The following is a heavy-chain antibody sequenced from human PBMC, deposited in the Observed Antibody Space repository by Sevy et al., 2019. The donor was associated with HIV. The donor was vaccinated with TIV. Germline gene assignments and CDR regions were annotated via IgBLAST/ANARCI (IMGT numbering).Heavy chain of an antibody. V-gene: IGHV1-2*02. CDR3: ARLYYYGSGSYPGY. J-gene: IGHJ4*02. CDR2: INPNSGGT. Sequence: ASVKVSCKASGYTFTGYYMHWVRQAPGQGLEWMGWINPNSGGTNYAQKFQGRVTMTRDTSISTAYMELSRLRSDETAEYYCARLYYYGSGSYPGYWGQGTLVTVSS. D-gene: IGHD3-10*01. CDR1: GYTFTGYY.